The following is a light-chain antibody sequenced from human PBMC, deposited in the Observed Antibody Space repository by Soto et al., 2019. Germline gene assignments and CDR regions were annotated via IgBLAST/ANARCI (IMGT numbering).Light chain of an antibody. CDR3: QQFNNYPIT. CDR1: QGISSA. J-gene: IGKJ5*01. V-gene: IGKV1D-13*01. CDR2: DAS. Sequence: AIQLTQSPSSLSASVGDRVTITCRASQGISSALAWYQQKPGKAPKLLIYDASSLESGVPSRFSGSGSGTDCTLTISSRQPEDFATYYCQQFNNYPITFGQGTRLEIK.